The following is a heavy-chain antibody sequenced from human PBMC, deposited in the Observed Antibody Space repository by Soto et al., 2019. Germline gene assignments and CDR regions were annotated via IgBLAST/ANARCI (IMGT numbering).Heavy chain of an antibody. CDR2: IGTAGDT. Sequence: PGGSLRLSCAASGFIFSSHDMQWVRQATGKGLEWVSGIGTAGDTYYPDSVKGRFTISRENAKNSLYLQMNSLRAGDTAVYYCAREGLYGMDVWGQGTTVTVYS. CDR3: AREGLYGMDV. CDR1: GFIFSSHD. J-gene: IGHJ6*02. V-gene: IGHV3-13*01.